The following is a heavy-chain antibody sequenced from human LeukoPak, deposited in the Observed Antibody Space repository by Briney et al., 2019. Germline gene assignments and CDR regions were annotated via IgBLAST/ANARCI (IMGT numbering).Heavy chain of an antibody. CDR3: ARGYYDSNDSNRSNWFEP. D-gene: IGHD3-22*01. CDR1: GFTFSSHW. CDR2: LNTDGGST. J-gene: IGHJ5*02. Sequence: QPGGSLRLSCAASGFTFSSHWMHWVRQALGKGLVWVSRLNTDGGSTVYADSVKGRFTISRDNAKNTLYLQMNSLRAEDTAVYYGARGYYDSNDSNRSNWFEPWGQGTLVTVSS. V-gene: IGHV3-74*01.